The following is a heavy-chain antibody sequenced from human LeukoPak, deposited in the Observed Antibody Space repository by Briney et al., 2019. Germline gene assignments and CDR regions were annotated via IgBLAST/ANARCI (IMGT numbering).Heavy chain of an antibody. CDR3: ARGVFRYFDY. Sequence: PSETLSLTCTVSGGSISSYYWSWIRQPPGKGLEWIGYIYYSGSTNYNPSLKSRVTLSVDTSKNQFSLKLSSVTAADTAVYYCARGVFRYFDYWGQGTLVTVSS. J-gene: IGHJ4*02. CDR2: IYYSGST. CDR1: GGSISSYY. V-gene: IGHV4-59*01. D-gene: IGHD6-13*01.